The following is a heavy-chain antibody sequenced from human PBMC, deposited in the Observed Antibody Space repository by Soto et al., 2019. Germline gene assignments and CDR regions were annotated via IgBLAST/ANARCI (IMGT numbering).Heavy chain of an antibody. CDR1: GGSISTGGYY. Sequence: SETLSLTCTVSGGSISTGGYYWNWIRQHPGKGLEWIGYFYYSGSTYYNPSLKSRVTISVNTSKNQFSLKLSSVTAADTAVYYCARAKAPLYSSSWYWFDSWGQGTLVTVLL. V-gene: IGHV4-31*03. J-gene: IGHJ5*01. CDR2: FYYSGST. D-gene: IGHD6-13*01. CDR3: ARAKAPLYSSSWYWFDS.